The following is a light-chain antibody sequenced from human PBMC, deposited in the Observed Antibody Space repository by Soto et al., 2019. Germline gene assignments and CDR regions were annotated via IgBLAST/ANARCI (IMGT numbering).Light chain of an antibody. CDR1: NLGGKY. J-gene: IGLJ2*01. CDR2: QDT. CDR3: QVWDGRDAL. Sequence: SYELTQPPSVSVSPGQTASITCSGDNLGGKYAFWYQQRPGQSPVLVIYQDTKRPSGIPERFSGSNSGNTATLTLSGTQTMDEADYYCQVWDGRDALFGGGTKLTVL. V-gene: IGLV3-1*01.